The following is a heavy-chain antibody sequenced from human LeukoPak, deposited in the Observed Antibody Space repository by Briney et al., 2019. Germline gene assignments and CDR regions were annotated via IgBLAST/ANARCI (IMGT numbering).Heavy chain of an antibody. J-gene: IGHJ6*03. V-gene: IGHV1-8*03. CDR3: ARGVNTYLWFGGDYMDV. Sequence: ASVKVSCKASGYTFTGYYMHWVRQAPGQGLEWMGWMNPNSGNTGYAQKFQGRVTITRNTSISTAYMELSSLRSEDTAVYYCARGVNTYLWFGGDYMDVWGKGSTVTVSS. D-gene: IGHD3-16*01. CDR2: MNPNSGNT. CDR1: GYTFTGYY.